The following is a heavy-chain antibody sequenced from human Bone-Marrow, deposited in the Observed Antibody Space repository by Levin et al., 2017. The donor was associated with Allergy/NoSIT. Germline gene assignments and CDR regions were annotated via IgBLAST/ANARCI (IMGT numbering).Heavy chain of an antibody. Sequence: LSLTCAASGITVRRNYMTWVRQAPGKGLEWVSGIYSASSTYYADSVKGRFTISRDSSKNTLFLQMNSLRAEDTAVYYCARDFRFGPDYYYYYMDVWGKGTTVTVSS. J-gene: IGHJ6*03. CDR3: ARDFRFGPDYYYYYMDV. D-gene: IGHD3-16*01. CDR1: GITVRRNY. V-gene: IGHV3-66*02. CDR2: IYSASST.